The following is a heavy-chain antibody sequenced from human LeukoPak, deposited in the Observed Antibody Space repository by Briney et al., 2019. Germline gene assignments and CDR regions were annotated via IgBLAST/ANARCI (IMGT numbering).Heavy chain of an antibody. Sequence: GASVKVSCKASGYTFTNYDFNWVRQATGQGLEWMGWVSPTSRKTEYAQKFQGRVTMTRNASISTVYMELNSLRSEDTAVYYCARGRVVWFGAGWYYDLWGRGTLVTVSS. D-gene: IGHD3-10*01. CDR2: VSPTSRKT. CDR1: GYTFTNYD. V-gene: IGHV1-8*01. CDR3: ARGRVVWFGAGWYYDL. J-gene: IGHJ2*01.